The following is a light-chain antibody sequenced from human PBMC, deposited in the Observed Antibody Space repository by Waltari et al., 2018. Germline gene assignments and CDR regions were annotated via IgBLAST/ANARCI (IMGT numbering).Light chain of an antibody. J-gene: IGLJ2*01. CDR1: SSDVGGYNY. CDR3: SSYTSSSTLV. CDR2: NVS. V-gene: IGLV2-14*01. Sequence: QSALTQPPSVSGSPGQSTTIPCTGTSSDVGGYNYVSWYQQHPGKAPKLLIYNVSNRPSGVSNRFSGSKSGNTASLTISGLQAEDEADYYCSSYTSSSTLVFGGGTKLTVL.